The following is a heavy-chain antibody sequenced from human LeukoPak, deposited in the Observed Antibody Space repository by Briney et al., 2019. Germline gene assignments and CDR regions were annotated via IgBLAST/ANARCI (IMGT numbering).Heavy chain of an antibody. CDR3: ARGYVEMATMGQGY. D-gene: IGHD5-24*01. CDR2: INPNSGGT. V-gene: IGHV1-2*06. J-gene: IGHJ4*02. Sequence: ASVKGSCKASGYTFTGYYMHWVRQAPGQGLEWMGRINPNSGGTNYAQKFQGRVTMTRDTSISTAYMELSRLRSDDTAVYYCARGYVEMATMGQGYWGQGTLVTVSS. CDR1: GYTFTGYY.